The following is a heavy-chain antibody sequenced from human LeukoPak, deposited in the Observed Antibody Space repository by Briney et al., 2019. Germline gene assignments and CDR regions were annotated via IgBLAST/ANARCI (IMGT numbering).Heavy chain of an antibody. Sequence: RTGGSLRLSCAASGFTFDDYGESWVRQGPGEGLGWVSGIKWNGGGTGYADSVKGRFTISRDNSKNTLYLQMNSLRAEDTAVFYCAREEVGGYNYGYGGGFDYWGQGTLVTVSS. J-gene: IGHJ4*02. D-gene: IGHD5-18*01. CDR2: IKWNGGGT. V-gene: IGHV3-20*04. CDR3: AREEVGGYNYGYGGGFDY. CDR1: GFTFDDYG.